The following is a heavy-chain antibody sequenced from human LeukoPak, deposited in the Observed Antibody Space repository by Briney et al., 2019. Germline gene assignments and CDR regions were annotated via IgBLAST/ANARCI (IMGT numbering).Heavy chain of an antibody. D-gene: IGHD3-22*01. CDR3: AKDGYDSSGYPPYYFDY. V-gene: IGHV3-23*01. Sequence: GGSLRLSCAASGFTFSSYAMSWVRQAPGKGLEWVSAISGSGGSTYYADSVKGRFTISRDNSKNTLYLQMNGLRAEDTAVYYCAKDGYDSSGYPPYYFDYWGQGTLVTVSS. J-gene: IGHJ4*02. CDR2: ISGSGGST. CDR1: GFTFSSYA.